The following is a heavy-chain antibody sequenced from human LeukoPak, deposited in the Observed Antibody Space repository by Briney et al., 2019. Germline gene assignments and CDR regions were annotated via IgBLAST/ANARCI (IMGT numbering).Heavy chain of an antibody. V-gene: IGHV3-21*01. D-gene: IGHD2-21*02. CDR3: ARDLPATASYSFDY. CDR2: ISSSSSYI. CDR1: GFTFSSYS. J-gene: IGHJ4*02. Sequence: GGLRLSCAASGFTFSSYSMNWVRQAPGKGLEWVSSISSSSSYIYYADSVKGRFTISRDNAKNSLYLQMNSLRAEATAVYYCARDLPATASYSFDYWGQGTLVTVSS.